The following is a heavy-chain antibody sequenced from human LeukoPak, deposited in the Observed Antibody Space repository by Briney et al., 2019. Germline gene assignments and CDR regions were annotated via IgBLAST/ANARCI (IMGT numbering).Heavy chain of an antibody. CDR3: TTGEWGTFDY. D-gene: IGHD3-3*01. CDR1: GFTVSSNY. V-gene: IGHV3-66*01. J-gene: IGHJ4*02. CDR2: IYSGGST. Sequence: PGGSLRLSCAASGFTVSSNYMSWVRQAPGKGLEWVSVIYSGGSTYYADSVKGRFTISRDNSKNTLYLQMNSLKTEDTAVYYCTTGEWGTFDYWGQGTLVTVSS.